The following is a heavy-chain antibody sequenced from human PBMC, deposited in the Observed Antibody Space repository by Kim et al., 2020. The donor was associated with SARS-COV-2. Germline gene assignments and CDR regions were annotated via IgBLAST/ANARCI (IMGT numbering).Heavy chain of an antibody. V-gene: IGHV4-34*01. J-gene: IGHJ4*02. Sequence: SETLSLTCAVYGGSFSGYYWSWIRQPPGKGLEWIGEINHSGSTNYNPSIKSRVTISVDTSKNQFSLKLSSVTAADTAVYYCARHGGTTLDYWGQGTLVTVSS. CDR3: ARHGGTTLDY. CDR2: INHSGST. D-gene: IGHD1-7*01. CDR1: GGSFSGYY.